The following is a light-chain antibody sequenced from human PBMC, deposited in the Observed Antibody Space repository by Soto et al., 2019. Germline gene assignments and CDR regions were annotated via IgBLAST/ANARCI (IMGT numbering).Light chain of an antibody. V-gene: IGKV1-12*01. CDR2: AAS. J-gene: IGKJ4*01. CDR3: QQPKSLPRT. Sequence: DIQMTHSPSSVSSSVGDRVTITCLASQDISNWLSWYQQKPVKAPKLLIYAASNLQSGVPSRFSGSGSGTDFTLTINNLQPEDFATYYCQQPKSLPRTFGGGTKVDIK. CDR1: QDISNW.